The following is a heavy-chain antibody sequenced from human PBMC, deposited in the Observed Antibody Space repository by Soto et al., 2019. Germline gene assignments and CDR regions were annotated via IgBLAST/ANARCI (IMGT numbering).Heavy chain of an antibody. J-gene: IGHJ5*02. D-gene: IGHD1-26*01. CDR3: ERDHLSYRNSANRWFDP. CDR1: GFNFSDYG. CDR2: IWYDGSYK. V-gene: IGHV3-33*01. Sequence: PGGSLRLSCAASGFNFSDYGMHWVRQAPGKGLEWVAVIWYDGSYKYYADSVKGRFTISRDNSKTTLYLQMDSLRAEDTAVYYCERDHLSYRNSANRWFDPWGQGTLVTVSS.